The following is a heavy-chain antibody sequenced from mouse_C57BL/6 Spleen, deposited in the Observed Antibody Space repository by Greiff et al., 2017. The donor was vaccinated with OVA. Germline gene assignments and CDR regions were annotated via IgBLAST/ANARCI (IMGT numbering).Heavy chain of an antibody. Sequence: EVQLQQSGPELVKPGASVKISCKASGYTFTDYYMNWVKQSHGKSLEWIGDINPNNGGTSYNQKFKGKATLTVDKSSSTAYMELRSLTSEDSAVYDCARLGGSRYWYFDVWGTGTTVTVSS. CDR3: ARLGGSRYWYFDV. CDR1: GYTFTDYY. J-gene: IGHJ1*03. CDR2: INPNNGGT. D-gene: IGHD1-1*01. V-gene: IGHV1-26*01.